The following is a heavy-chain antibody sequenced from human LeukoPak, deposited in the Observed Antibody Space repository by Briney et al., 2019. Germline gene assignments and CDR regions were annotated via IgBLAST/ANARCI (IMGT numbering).Heavy chain of an antibody. Sequence: ASVKVSCKASGYTFTGYYMHWVRQAPGQELEWMGWISAYNGNTGYAQKFQGRVTITRNTSISTAYMELSSLRSEDTAVYYCARALSGSYHNWFDPWGQGTLVTVSS. CDR2: ISAYNGNT. V-gene: IGHV1-8*03. D-gene: IGHD1-26*01. CDR3: ARALSGSYHNWFDP. CDR1: GYTFTGYY. J-gene: IGHJ5*02.